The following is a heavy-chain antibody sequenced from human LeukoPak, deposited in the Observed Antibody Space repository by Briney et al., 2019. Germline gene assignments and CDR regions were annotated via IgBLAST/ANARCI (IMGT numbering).Heavy chain of an antibody. CDR3: VRHESWYDSFDI. D-gene: IGHD6-13*01. CDR2: IYYSGST. Sequence: PSQTLSLTCTVSGGSISSGGYYWSWIRQHPGKGLEWIGYIYYSGSTYYIPSLKSRVTISVDTSKNQFSLKLSSVTAADTAVYYCVRHESWYDSFDIWGQGTMVTVSS. V-gene: IGHV4-31*03. J-gene: IGHJ3*02. CDR1: GGSISSGGYY.